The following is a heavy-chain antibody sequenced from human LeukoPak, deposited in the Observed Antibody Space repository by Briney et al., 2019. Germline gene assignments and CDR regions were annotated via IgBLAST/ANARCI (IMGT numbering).Heavy chain of an antibody. D-gene: IGHD6-13*01. J-gene: IGHJ6*02. V-gene: IGHV1-2*02. CDR2: INPNSGGT. CDR1: GYTFTDYN. CDR3: ARVRIGQQLDKYYYYAMKL. Sequence: ASVKVSCKASGYTFTDYNMNWVRQAPGQGLEWMGWINPNSGGTNYAQKFQGRVTMTTDTSISTAYMEVSRLRSDDTAVYYCARVRIGQQLDKYYYYAMKLLGPGTTVTVSS.